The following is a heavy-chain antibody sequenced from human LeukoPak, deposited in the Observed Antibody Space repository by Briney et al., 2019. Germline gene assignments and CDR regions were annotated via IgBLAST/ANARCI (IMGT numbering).Heavy chain of an antibody. CDR1: GYIFTNYW. D-gene: IGHD5-12*01. V-gene: IGHV5-51*01. CDR3: TRRLYSGYDFDF. J-gene: IGHJ4*02. CDR2: VYPRDSDT. Sequence: GESLKISCKASGYIFTNYWIGWGRQMPGKGPEWMGIVYPRDSDTRYSPSFQGQVTVSADKSISTAYLQWNTLEASDTAMYYCTRRLYSGYDFDFWGQGTLVTVSS.